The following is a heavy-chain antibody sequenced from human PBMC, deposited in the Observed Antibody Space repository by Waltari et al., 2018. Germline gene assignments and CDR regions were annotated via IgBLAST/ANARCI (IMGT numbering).Heavy chain of an antibody. V-gene: IGHV4-61*02. D-gene: IGHD1-1*01. J-gene: IGHJ4*02. CDR2: IYTSGST. CDR1: GGSISSGSYY. Sequence: QVQLQESGPGLVKPSQTLSLTGTVSGGSISSGSYYWSWLRQPAGKGLEWIGRIYTSGSTNYNPSLKSRVTMTEDTSTDTAYMELSSLRSEDTAVYYCATGTGTTSFHTLDYWGQGTLVTVSS. CDR3: ATGTGTTSFHTLDY.